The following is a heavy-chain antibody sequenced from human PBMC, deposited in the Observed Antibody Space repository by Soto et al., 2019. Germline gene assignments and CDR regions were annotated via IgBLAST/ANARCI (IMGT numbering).Heavy chain of an antibody. D-gene: IGHD3-3*01. J-gene: IGHJ4*02. CDR1: GGTFSSYA. CDR3: ARWLPTIFGVVEKWDYFDY. CDR2: IIPIFGTA. V-gene: IGHV1-69*01. Sequence: QVQLVQSGAEVKKPGSSVKVSCKASGGTFSSYAISWVRQAPGQGLEWMGGIIPIFGTANYAQKFQGRVTITADESTSTAYMELSSLRSEDTAVYYCARWLPTIFGVVEKWDYFDYWGQGTLVTVSS.